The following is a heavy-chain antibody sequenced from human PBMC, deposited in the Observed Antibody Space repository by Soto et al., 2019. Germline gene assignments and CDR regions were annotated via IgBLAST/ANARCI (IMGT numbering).Heavy chain of an antibody. Sequence: VQLVESGGGLVKPGGSLRLSCAASGFTFSSYNMNWVRQAPGKGLEWVSSISSSGSYIYYTDSMKGRFTISRDNAKNSLFLQMNSLRADDSAVYYCARDRTVGASTYYFDYWGQGTLVTVSS. CDR2: ISSSGSYI. CDR1: GFTFSSYN. CDR3: ARDRTVGASTYYFDY. D-gene: IGHD1-26*01. J-gene: IGHJ4*02. V-gene: IGHV3-21*01.